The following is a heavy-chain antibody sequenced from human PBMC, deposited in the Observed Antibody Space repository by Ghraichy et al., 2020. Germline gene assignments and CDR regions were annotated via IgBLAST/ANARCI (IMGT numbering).Heavy chain of an antibody. D-gene: IGHD3-10*01. CDR1: GGSFSGYY. V-gene: IGHV4-34*01. CDR2: INHSRST. Sequence: SQTLSLTCAVYGGSFSGYYWSWIRQPPGKGLEWIGEINHSRSTNYNPSLKRRVTISVDTSKNQFSLKLSSVTAADTAVYYCARGRRWSGITIVRGNWFDPWGQGTLVTVPS. J-gene: IGHJ5*02. CDR3: ARGRRWSGITIVRGNWFDP.